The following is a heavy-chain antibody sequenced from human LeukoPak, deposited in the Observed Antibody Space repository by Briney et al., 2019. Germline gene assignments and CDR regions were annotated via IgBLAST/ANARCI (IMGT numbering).Heavy chain of an antibody. J-gene: IGHJ6*03. CDR3: ARDSGDIVVVPAAPSYYYYYMDV. D-gene: IGHD2-2*01. V-gene: IGHV1-69*05. CDR2: IIPIFGTA. CDR1: GGTFSSYA. Sequence: ASVKVSCKASGGTFSSYAISWVRQAPGQGLEWMGGIIPIFGTANYAQKFQGRVTITTDESTSTAYMELSSLRSEDTAVYYCARDSGDIVVVPAAPSYYYYYMDVWGKGTTVTVSS.